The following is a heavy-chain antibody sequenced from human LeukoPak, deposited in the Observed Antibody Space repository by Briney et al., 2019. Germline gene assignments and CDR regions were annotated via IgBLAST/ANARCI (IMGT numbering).Heavy chain of an antibody. J-gene: IGHJ4*02. Sequence: PGGSLRLSCAAPGFTFSSYGMHWVRQAPGKGLEWVAVIWYDGSNKYYADSVKGRFTISRDNSKTTVYLHMNSLRAEDTAVYYCARDSDSGYGPFASWGQGTLVTVSS. CDR1: GFTFSSYG. CDR3: ARDSDSGYGPFAS. CDR2: IWYDGSNK. V-gene: IGHV3-33*01. D-gene: IGHD5-12*01.